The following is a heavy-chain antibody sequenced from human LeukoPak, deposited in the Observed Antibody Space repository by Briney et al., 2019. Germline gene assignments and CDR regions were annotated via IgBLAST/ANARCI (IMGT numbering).Heavy chain of an antibody. V-gene: IGHV3-23*01. CDR3: ARDHSYGSGSYSSSFDY. CDR1: GFTFSSYA. CDR2: ISGSGGST. J-gene: IGHJ4*02. D-gene: IGHD3-10*01. Sequence: GGSLRLSCAASGFTFSSYAMSWVRQAPGKGLEWVSAISGSGGSTYYADSVKGRFTISRDNSKNTLYLQMNSLRAEDTAVYYCARDHSYGSGSYSSSFDYWGQGTLVTVSS.